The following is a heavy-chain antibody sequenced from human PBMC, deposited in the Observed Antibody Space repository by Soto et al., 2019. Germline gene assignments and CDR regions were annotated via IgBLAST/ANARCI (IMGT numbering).Heavy chain of an antibody. CDR1: GFSFSNYD. Sequence: HLVESGGGLVQPGGSLRLSCAASGFSFSNYDMNWVRQAPGKGLEWVAYISSGGDTIHYADSVRGRFTVSRDNARNSLSLQMNTLRVEETALYYCARDRAAGGYWGQGTMVTVSS. D-gene: IGHD6-13*01. J-gene: IGHJ4*02. V-gene: IGHV3-48*03. CDR3: ARDRAAGGY. CDR2: ISSGGDTI.